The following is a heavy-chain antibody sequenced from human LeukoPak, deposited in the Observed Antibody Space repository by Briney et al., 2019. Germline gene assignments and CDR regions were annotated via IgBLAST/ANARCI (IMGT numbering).Heavy chain of an antibody. CDR1: GYTFTGYY. J-gene: IGHJ4*02. CDR3: AREGRLGTGGWYYFDD. Sequence: ASVKVSCKASGYTFTGYYMHWVRQAPGQGLEWMGWINPYSGATHYAQTFQGRVTMTRDTSISTAYMVLSRLRSDDTAVYSCAREGRLGTGGWYYFDDWGQGTLVTVSS. V-gene: IGHV1-2*02. CDR2: INPYSGAT. D-gene: IGHD2-8*02.